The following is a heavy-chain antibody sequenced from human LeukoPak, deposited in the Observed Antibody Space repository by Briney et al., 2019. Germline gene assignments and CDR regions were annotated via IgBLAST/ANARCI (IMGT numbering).Heavy chain of an antibody. V-gene: IGHV4-34*01. CDR3: VRGVSSSWYDPIYYFDY. Sequence: SETLSLTCAVYGGSFSGYYWSWIRQPPGKGLEWIGEINHSGSTNYNPSLKSRVTISVDTSKNQFSLKLSSVTAADTAVYYCVRGVSSSWYDPIYYFDYWGQGTLVTVSS. CDR2: INHSGST. D-gene: IGHD6-13*01. CDR1: GGSFSGYY. J-gene: IGHJ4*02.